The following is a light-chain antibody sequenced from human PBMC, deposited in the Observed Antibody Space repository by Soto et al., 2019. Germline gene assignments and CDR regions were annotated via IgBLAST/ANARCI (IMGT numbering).Light chain of an antibody. CDR1: QSVSSAY. CDR3: QQYGASPET. CDR2: NVS. Sequence: EIVLTQSPGTLSLSPGKRATLSCRASQSVSSAYLAWYQQKPGQAPRLLIYNVSRRATGIPDRFSGSGSGTDFTLTVSRLEPEDFAVYYCQQYGASPETFGQGTKVEIK. J-gene: IGKJ1*01. V-gene: IGKV3-20*01.